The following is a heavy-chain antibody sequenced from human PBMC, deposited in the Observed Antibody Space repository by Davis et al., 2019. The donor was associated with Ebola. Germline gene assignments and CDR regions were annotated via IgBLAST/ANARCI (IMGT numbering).Heavy chain of an antibody. CDR2: IYYSGST. V-gene: IGHV4-59*01. CDR1: GGSISSYY. Sequence: SETLSLTCTVSGGSISSYYWSWIRQPPGKGLEWIGYIYYSGSTNYNPSLKSRATISVDTSKNQFSLEVRSVTAADTAFYYCVRGSDAYKTGYWGQGTLVTVSS. CDR3: VRGSDAYKTGY. D-gene: IGHD5-24*01. J-gene: IGHJ4*02.